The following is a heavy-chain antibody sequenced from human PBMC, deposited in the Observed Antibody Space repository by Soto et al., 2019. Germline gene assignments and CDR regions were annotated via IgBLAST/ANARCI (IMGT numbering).Heavy chain of an antibody. J-gene: IGHJ4*02. V-gene: IGHV4-59*01. CDR1: GGSINSYF. CDR2: IYYSGST. CDR3: ARAGTNMVQFDY. D-gene: IGHD3-10*01. Sequence: QVQLQESGPGLVRPSETLSLTCTVSGGSINSYFWCWIRQSPGKGLEWIGHIYYSGSTSYSPSLNSRVSITVDTSKNQFSLEVHSVTAADTAVYYCARAGTNMVQFDYWGQGTLVTVSS.